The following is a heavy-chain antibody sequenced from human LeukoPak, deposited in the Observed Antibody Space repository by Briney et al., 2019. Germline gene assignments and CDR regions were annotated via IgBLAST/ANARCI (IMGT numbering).Heavy chain of an antibody. CDR1: GYPFTKYW. J-gene: IGHJ1*01. V-gene: IGHV5-51*01. Sequence: GASLKISCKGSGYPFTKYWIGGGRKVPGKGLEGMGIVYPVDSATRYSPSFQAQLTISVDNSISTAYLQWSSLQASDTAMYYCATVPRIPAVGNTEYFQYWGQGTLVTVSS. D-gene: IGHD6-13*01. CDR2: VYPVDSAT. CDR3: ATVPRIPAVGNTEYFQY.